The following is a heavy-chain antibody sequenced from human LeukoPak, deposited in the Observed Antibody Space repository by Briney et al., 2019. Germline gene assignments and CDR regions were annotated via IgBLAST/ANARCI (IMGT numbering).Heavy chain of an antibody. CDR2: ISTYNGDT. CDR1: GYTFTNHG. V-gene: IGHV1-18*01. Sequence: ASVKVSCKASGYTFTNHGFSWVRQAPGQGLEWMGWISTYNGDTNYAQNLQGRVTMTTDTSTSTADMEMRSLRSDDTAVYYCARDCSSASCYNVYWGQGTLVTVSS. J-gene: IGHJ4*02. D-gene: IGHD2-2*02. CDR3: ARDCSSASCYNVY.